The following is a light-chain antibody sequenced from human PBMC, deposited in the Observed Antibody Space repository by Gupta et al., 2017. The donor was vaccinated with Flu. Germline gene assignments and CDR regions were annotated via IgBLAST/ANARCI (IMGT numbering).Light chain of an antibody. CDR1: QSVCSSR. CDR2: GAT. J-gene: IGKJ5*01. CDR3: QQDVNLPYT. Sequence: PGERATLSCRASQSVCSSRLGWYQQNGGEARRLVVYGATKRANSLADRISGRSCATYITLTISIQDHEDLVVYYCQQDVNLPYTFGQGTQLEIK. V-gene: IGKV3-20*01.